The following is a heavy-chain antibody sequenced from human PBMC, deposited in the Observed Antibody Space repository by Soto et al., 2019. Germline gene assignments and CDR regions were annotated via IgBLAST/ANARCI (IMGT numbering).Heavy chain of an antibody. CDR2: ISHTGGP. Sequence: LQLQESGPGLVKPSETLSLTCTVSGGSISNSDYFWAWMRQPPGKGLEWVGTISHTGGPRYIPSPKSRVPISVDTSKNQFSLRLPSVTAADTAVFYCASQLESTTYFDYWGRGTLVTVSS. CDR3: ASQLESTTYFDY. CDR1: GGSISNSDYF. J-gene: IGHJ4*02. D-gene: IGHD1-1*01. V-gene: IGHV4-39*01.